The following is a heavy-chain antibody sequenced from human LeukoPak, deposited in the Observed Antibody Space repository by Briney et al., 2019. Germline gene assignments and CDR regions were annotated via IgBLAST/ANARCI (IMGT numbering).Heavy chain of an antibody. CDR1: GGTFSSYA. CDR3: ARVAPPGYSYGFVYYFDY. D-gene: IGHD5-18*01. CDR2: IIPIFGTA. J-gene: IGHJ4*02. Sequence: ASVKVSCKASGGTFSSYAISWVRRAPGQGHEWMGGIIPIFGTANYAQKFQGRVTITADESTSTAYMELSSLRSEDTAVYYCARVAPPGYSYGFVYYFDYWGQGTLVTVSS. V-gene: IGHV1-69*01.